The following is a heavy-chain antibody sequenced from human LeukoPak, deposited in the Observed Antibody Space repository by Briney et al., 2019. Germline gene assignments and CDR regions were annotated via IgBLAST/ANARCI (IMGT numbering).Heavy chain of an antibody. CDR3: TRRYYYDSSGYQPSDAFDI. V-gene: IGHV3-73*01. CDR2: IRSKANSYAS. Sequence: GGSLRLSCAASGFTFSGSAMHWVRQASGKGLEWVGRIRSKANSYASAYAASVKVRFTISRDVSKNTAYLQMTSLKTEDTAVYYCTRRYYYDSSGYQPSDAFDIWGQGTMVTVSS. CDR1: GFTFSGSA. D-gene: IGHD3-22*01. J-gene: IGHJ3*02.